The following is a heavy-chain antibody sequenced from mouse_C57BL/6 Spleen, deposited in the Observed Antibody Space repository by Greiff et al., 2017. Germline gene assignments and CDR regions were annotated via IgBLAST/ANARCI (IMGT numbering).Heavy chain of an antibody. CDR3: ARKVSYYFDY. J-gene: IGHJ2*01. CDR2: IDPSDSYT. CDR1: GYTFTSYW. D-gene: IGHD6-2*01. Sequence: QVQLQQPGAELVKPGASVKLSCKASGYTFTSYWMQWVKQRPGQGLEWIGEIDPSDSYTNYNKKFKGKATLTVDTSSSTAYMQLSSLTSEDSAVYYCARKVSYYFDYWGQGTTLTVSS. V-gene: IGHV1-50*01.